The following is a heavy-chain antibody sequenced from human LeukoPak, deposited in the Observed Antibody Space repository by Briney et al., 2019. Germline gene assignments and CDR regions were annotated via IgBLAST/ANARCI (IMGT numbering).Heavy chain of an antibody. J-gene: IGHJ3*02. CDR1: GGSISSYY. CDR3: ARGRDSSSWNDAFDI. D-gene: IGHD6-13*01. CDR2: INYSGST. V-gene: IGHV4-59*01. Sequence: SESLSLTCTVSGGSISSYYWSWIRQPPGKGLEWIGYINYSGSTNYNPSLKSRVTISVDTSKNQFSLKLSSVTAADTAVYYCARGRDSSSWNDAFDIWGQGTMVTVSS.